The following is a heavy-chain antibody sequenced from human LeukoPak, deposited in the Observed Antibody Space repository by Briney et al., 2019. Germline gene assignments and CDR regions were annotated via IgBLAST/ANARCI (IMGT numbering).Heavy chain of an antibody. Sequence: GGSLRLSCAASGFTFSSYAMSWVRQAPGKGLEWVSAISGSGGSTYFADSVKGRFTISRDNSKNTLSLQMNSLRAEDTAVYFCVKDRNKWDGYNGDYWGQGTLVTVSS. V-gene: IGHV3-23*01. CDR2: ISGSGGST. D-gene: IGHD5-24*01. J-gene: IGHJ4*02. CDR3: VKDRNKWDGYNGDY. CDR1: GFTFSSYA.